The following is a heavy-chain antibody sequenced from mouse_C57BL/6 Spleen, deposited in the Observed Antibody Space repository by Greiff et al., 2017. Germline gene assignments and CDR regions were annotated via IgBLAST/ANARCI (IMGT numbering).Heavy chain of an antibody. J-gene: IGHJ4*01. Sequence: QVQLQQSGAELVRPGASVTLSCKASGYTFTDYEMHWVKQTPVHGLEWIGAIDPETGGTAYNQQFKGKAILTADNSSSAAYMELRSLPSEDSAVSYCTRDGNYEGAMDYWGQGTSVTGSS. CDR2: IDPETGGT. D-gene: IGHD2-1*01. CDR1: GYTFTDYE. CDR3: TRDGNYEGAMDY. V-gene: IGHV1-15*01.